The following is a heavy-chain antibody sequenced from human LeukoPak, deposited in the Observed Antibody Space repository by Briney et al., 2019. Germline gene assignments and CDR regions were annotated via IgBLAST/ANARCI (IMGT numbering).Heavy chain of an antibody. CDR2: IYYSGST. CDR3: ARGWRYYDSVIFAY. CDR1: GGSISSYY. D-gene: IGHD3-22*01. V-gene: IGHV4-59*01. J-gene: IGHJ4*02. Sequence: SETLSLTCTVSGGSISSYYWSWIRQPSGKGLEWIGYIYYSGSTNYNPSLKSRVTISVDTSKNQFSLKLSSVTAADTAVYYCARGWRYYDSVIFAYWGQGTLVTVSS.